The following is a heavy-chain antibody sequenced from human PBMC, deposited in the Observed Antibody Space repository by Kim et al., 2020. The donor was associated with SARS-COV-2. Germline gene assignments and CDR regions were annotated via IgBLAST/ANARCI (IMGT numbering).Heavy chain of an antibody. V-gene: IGHV3-23*01. D-gene: IGHD1-26*01. J-gene: IGHJ4*01. Sequence: EPVKGRSTVSRDNTKNTLYLQMNSLRADDTAVYYCTRENAPVGRVSAIDCWGHGDLVTVSS. CDR3: TRENAPVGRVSAIDC.